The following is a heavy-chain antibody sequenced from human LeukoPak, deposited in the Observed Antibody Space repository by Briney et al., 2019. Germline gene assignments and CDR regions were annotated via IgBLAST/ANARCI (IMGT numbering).Heavy chain of an antibody. V-gene: IGHV3-15*01. CDR1: GFTFSNAW. CDR2: IKSKTDGGTT. CDR3: ARFAYCGGHCYYFDY. J-gene: IGHJ4*02. D-gene: IGHD2-21*01. Sequence: GGSLRLSCAASGFTFSNAWMSWVRQAPGKGLEWVGRIKSKTDGGTTDYAAPVKGRFTISRDNAMDSLYLQMDSLRAEDTAIYYCARFAYCGGHCYYFDYWGQGILVTVSS.